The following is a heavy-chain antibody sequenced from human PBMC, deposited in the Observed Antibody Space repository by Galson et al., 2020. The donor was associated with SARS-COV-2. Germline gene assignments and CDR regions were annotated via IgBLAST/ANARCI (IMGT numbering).Heavy chain of an antibody. V-gene: IGHV4-38-2*02. D-gene: IGHD3-10*01. CDR3: ATADLITMVTGWFDP. CDR2: IYHSGST. J-gene: IGHJ5*02. Sequence: ASETLSLTCTVSGYSISSGYYWGWIRQPPGKGLEWIGSIYHSGSTYYNPSLKSRVTISVDTSKNQFSLKLSSVTAADTAVYYCATADLITMVTGWFDPWGQGTLVTVSS. CDR1: GYSISSGYY.